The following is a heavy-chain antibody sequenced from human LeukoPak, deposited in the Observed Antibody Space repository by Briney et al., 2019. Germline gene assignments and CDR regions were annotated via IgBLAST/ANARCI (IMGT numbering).Heavy chain of an antibody. Sequence: PGGSLRLSCAASGFTFSSYSMNWVRQAPGKGLEWVSFISGSSSYIYYADSVKGRFTISRDNAKNSLYLQMNSLRAEDTAVYYCAREQWPSGSNYYYGMDVWGQGTTVTVSS. CDR3: AREQWPSGSNYYYGMDV. CDR2: ISGSSSYI. CDR1: GFTFSSYS. D-gene: IGHD6-19*01. V-gene: IGHV3-21*01. J-gene: IGHJ6*02.